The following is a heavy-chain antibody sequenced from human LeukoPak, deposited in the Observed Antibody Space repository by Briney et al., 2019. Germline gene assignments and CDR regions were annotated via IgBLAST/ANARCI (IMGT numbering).Heavy chain of an antibody. Sequence: GGSLRLSCAASGFTVGNNRMSWVRQAPGKGLEWVSTVYGGGNTAYADSVKGRFTISRDTSKNTLLLQMNSLRAEDTAVYFCVRERFGAYVENWGQGALVTVSS. CDR3: VRERFGAYVEN. D-gene: IGHD3-10*01. CDR2: VYGGGNT. CDR1: GFTVGNNR. J-gene: IGHJ4*02. V-gene: IGHV3-53*01.